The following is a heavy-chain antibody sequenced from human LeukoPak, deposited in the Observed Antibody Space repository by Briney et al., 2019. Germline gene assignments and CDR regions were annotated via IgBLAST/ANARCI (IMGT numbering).Heavy chain of an antibody. V-gene: IGHV3-21*01. CDR2: ISTSSTYT. CDR3: ARDASGFYLYYYMDV. CDR1: GFTFSDYS. J-gene: IGHJ6*03. D-gene: IGHD6-25*01. Sequence: GGSLRPSCTPSGFTFSDYSMNWVRQAPGKGLEWVSSISTSSTYTFYADSVKGRFTISRDNRKNSLYLQMSSLTAEDTAVYYCARDASGFYLYYYMDVWGKGTTVTVSS.